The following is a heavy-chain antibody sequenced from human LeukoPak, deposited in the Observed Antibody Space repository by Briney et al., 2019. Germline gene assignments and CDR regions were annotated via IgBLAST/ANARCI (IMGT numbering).Heavy chain of an antibody. J-gene: IGHJ4*02. CDR1: GFTFSSYS. CDR2: ISSSSSYI. CDR3: ARDVTMVRVVSL. V-gene: IGHV3-21*01. D-gene: IGHD3-10*01. Sequence: GGSLRLSCAASGFTFSSYSMNWVRQAPGKGLEWVSYISSSSSYIYYADAVKGRFTSSRDNAKNSLYLQMNSLRAEGTAVYYCARDVTMVRVVSLWGQGTLVSVSS.